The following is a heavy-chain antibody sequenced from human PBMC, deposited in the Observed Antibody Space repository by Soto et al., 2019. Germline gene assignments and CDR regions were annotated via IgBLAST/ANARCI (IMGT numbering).Heavy chain of an antibody. V-gene: IGHV1-69*01. D-gene: IGHD3-22*01. CDR3: ARRRRNYYDSSGYSFDY. Sequence: QVQLVQSGAEVKKPGSSVKVSCKASGGTFSSYAISWVRQAPGQGLEWMGGIIPIFGTANYAQKFQGRVTITADESTSTAYMELSSLRSEDTAEYYCARRRRNYYDSSGYSFDYWGQGTLVTVSS. CDR1: GGTFSSYA. CDR2: IIPIFGTA. J-gene: IGHJ4*02.